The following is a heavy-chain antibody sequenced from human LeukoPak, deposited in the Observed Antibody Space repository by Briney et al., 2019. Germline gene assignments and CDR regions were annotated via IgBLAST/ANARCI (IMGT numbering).Heavy chain of an antibody. V-gene: IGHV3-23*01. Sequence: VQPGGSLRLSCATSGFTFSSYAMTWVRQAPGKGLDWVSAISDDGDTKYDDSVKGRFTSSRDNSKNTLYLQMNNLRAEDTAIYSCTKNWSADYWGQGTLVNVSS. CDR2: ISDDGDT. CDR1: GFTFSSYA. J-gene: IGHJ4*02. CDR3: TKNWSADY.